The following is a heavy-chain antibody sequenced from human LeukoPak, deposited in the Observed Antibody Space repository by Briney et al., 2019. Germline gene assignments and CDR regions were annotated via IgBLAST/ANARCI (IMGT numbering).Heavy chain of an antibody. J-gene: IGHJ3*02. D-gene: IGHD1-26*01. V-gene: IGHV1-46*01. CDR1: GYTFTSYY. CDR3: AKDLQWELPRGDALDI. CDR2: INPSGSST. Sequence: ASVKVSCKASGYTFTSYYMHWVRQAPGQGLEWMGLINPSGSSTSYAQKFQGRLSLTRDMSTSTDYMELSSLRSEDTAVYYCAKDLQWELPRGDALDIWGQGTMVTVSS.